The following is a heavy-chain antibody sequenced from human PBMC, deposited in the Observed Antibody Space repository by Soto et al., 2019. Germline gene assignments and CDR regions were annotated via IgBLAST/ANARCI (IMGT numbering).Heavy chain of an antibody. Sequence: QVQLVQSGAEVKKPGASVKVSCKASGYTFSGYAMGWVRQAPGQGLEWMGWISAYNGNTDYAQKFQGRVTMTTDTSTSTAYMELRSLTSDDTAVYYCARPFGDYGDYAWSLRYWGQGTRVTVSS. V-gene: IGHV1-18*01. J-gene: IGHJ4*02. CDR2: ISAYNGNT. CDR3: ARPFGDYGDYAWSLRY. CDR1: GYTFSGYA. D-gene: IGHD4-17*01.